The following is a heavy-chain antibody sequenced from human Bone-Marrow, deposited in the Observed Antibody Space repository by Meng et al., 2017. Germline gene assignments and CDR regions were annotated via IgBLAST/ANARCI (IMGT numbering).Heavy chain of an antibody. CDR1: GFTFSNYW. J-gene: IGHJ4*02. CDR3: AREGYGVYFFDY. CDR2: IKPDGSEQ. V-gene: IGHV3-7*03. D-gene: IGHD5-18*01. Sequence: GESLKISCVASGFTFSNYWMNWVRQTPGKGLEWVANIKPDGSEQYYMDSVKGRFTISRDNAKNSLYLEMNSLRAEDTAVYYCAREGYGVYFFDYWGQGTLVTVSS.